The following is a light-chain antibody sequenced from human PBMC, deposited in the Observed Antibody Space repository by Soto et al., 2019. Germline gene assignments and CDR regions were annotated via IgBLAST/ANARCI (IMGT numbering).Light chain of an antibody. J-gene: IGKJ1*01. V-gene: IGKV1-5*01. CDR3: QQYNSYWT. Sequence: DIQMTQSPSSLSASVGDRVTITCRASQSISSYLNWYQQKPGKAPKLLIYDASSLESGVPSRFSGSGSGTEFTLTISSLQPDDFATYYCQQYNSYWTFGQGTKVDI. CDR1: QSISSY. CDR2: DAS.